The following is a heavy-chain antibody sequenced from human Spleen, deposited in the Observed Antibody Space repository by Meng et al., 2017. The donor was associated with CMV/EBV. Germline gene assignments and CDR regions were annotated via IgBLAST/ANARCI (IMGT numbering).Heavy chain of an antibody. Sequence: SGFTFDYYGMSWVRQAPGKGLECVSGINWNGGSTGYADSVTGRFTISRDNAKNSLYLQMNSLRAEDTALYYCARGRTIFGVANFDYWGQGTLVTVSS. CDR1: GFTFDYYG. V-gene: IGHV3-20*03. CDR2: INWNGGST. D-gene: IGHD3-3*01. CDR3: ARGRTIFGVANFDY. J-gene: IGHJ4*02.